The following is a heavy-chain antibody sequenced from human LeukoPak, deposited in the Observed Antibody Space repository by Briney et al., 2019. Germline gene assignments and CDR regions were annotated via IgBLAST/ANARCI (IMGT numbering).Heavy chain of an antibody. CDR2: IYTSGST. Sequence: SQTLSLTCTVSGGSISSGSYYWSWIRQPAGKGLEWIGRIYTSGSTNYNPSLKSRVTISVDTSKNQFSLKLSSVTAADTAVYYCAGVGPYCSGGSCHDYWGQGTLVTVSS. J-gene: IGHJ4*02. V-gene: IGHV4-61*02. CDR3: AGVGPYCSGGSCHDY. CDR1: GGSISSGSYY. D-gene: IGHD2-15*01.